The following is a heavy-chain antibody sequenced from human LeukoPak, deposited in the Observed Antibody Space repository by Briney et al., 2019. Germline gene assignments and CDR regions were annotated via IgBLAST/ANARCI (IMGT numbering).Heavy chain of an antibody. D-gene: IGHD6-6*01. CDR3: ARTSIAARHFDY. CDR1: GFTFSDYY. J-gene: IGHJ4*02. Sequence: GGSLRLSCAASGFTFSDYYMSWIRQAPGKGLEWVSYIRSSGSTIYYADSVKGRFTISRDNAKNSLYLQMNSLRAEDTAVYYCARTSIAARHFDYWGQGTLVTVSS. CDR2: IRSSGSTI. V-gene: IGHV3-11*04.